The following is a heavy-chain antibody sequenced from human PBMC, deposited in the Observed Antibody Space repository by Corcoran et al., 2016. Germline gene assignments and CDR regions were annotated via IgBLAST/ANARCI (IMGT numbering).Heavy chain of an antibody. CDR1: GYTFTSYG. D-gene: IGHD1-20*01. J-gene: IGHJ6*02. Sequence: QVQLVQSGAEVKKPGASVKVSCKASGYTFTSYGISWVRQAPGQGLEWMGWISAYNGNTNYAQKLQGRVTMTTDTSTSTAYMELRSLRSDDTAVYYCARDGLTGTPPIENYYYGMDVWGQGTTVTVSS. CDR2: ISAYNGNT. V-gene: IGHV1-18*01. CDR3: ARDGLTGTPPIENYYYGMDV.